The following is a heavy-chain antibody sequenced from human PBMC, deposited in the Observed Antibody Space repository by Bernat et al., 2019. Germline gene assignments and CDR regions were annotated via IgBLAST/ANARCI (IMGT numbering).Heavy chain of an antibody. CDR1: GGSISSYY. J-gene: IGHJ4*02. Sequence: QVQLQESGPGLVKPSETLSLTCTVSGGSISSYYWSWIRQPPGKGLEWIGYIYYSGSTNYNPSLKSRVTISVDTSKNQFSLKLSSVTAADTAVYYCAEIIAGAGWYYFDYWGQGTLVTVSS. V-gene: IGHV4-59*01. CDR2: IYYSGST. D-gene: IGHD6-19*01. CDR3: AEIIAGAGWYYFDY.